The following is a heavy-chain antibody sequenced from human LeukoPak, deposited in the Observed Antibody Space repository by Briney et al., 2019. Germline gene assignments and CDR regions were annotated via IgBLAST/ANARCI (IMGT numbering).Heavy chain of an antibody. CDR2: IRGNSGMR. D-gene: IGHD2-15*01. CDR1: GFSFSDYA. V-gene: IGHV3-23*01. Sequence: GGSLRLSCTSSGFSFSDYAMNWVRQAPGKGLEWVSCIRGNSGMRFYSDSVRGRFTISRDNSKNTVYLQMDSLRVADTAVYFCAKDQEDRGYPSSFDFWGQGTLVTVSS. CDR3: AKDQEDRGYPSSFDF. J-gene: IGHJ4*02.